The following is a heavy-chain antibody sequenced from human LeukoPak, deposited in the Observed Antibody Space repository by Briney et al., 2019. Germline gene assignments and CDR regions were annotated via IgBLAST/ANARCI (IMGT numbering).Heavy chain of an antibody. Sequence: GGSLRLSCAASGFTFGNSWINWVRQAPGKGLEWVAVISYDGSNKYYADSVKGRFTISRDNSKNTLYLQMNSLRAEDTAVYYCAKTYYYDSSGPFDIWGQGTMVTVSS. CDR3: AKTYYYDSSGPFDI. CDR2: ISYDGSNK. J-gene: IGHJ3*02. CDR1: GFTFGNSW. D-gene: IGHD3-22*01. V-gene: IGHV3-30*18.